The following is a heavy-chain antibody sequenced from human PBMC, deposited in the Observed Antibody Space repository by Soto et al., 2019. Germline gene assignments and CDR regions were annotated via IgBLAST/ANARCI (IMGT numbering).Heavy chain of an antibody. J-gene: IGHJ6*02. Sequence: EVQLVESGGGLIQPGGSLRLSCAASGFTVSSNSMSWVRQAPGKGLEWVSVIYSGGSTYYGDSVKGRFTISRDNLKNTLYLQMNSLRAEDTAVYYCAKTEYYYYGMDVWGQGTTVTVSS. CDR2: IYSGGST. V-gene: IGHV3-53*01. CDR1: GFTVSSNS. CDR3: AKTEYYYYGMDV.